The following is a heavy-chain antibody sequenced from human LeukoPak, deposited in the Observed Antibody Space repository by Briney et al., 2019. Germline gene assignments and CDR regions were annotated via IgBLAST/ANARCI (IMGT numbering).Heavy chain of an antibody. Sequence: PGXXLRLSCAASGFTFSRYWMHWVRQAPGKGVVWVSRIDSDGTNRDYADSVKGRFTISRDNAKNTVYLQMNSLRDEDTAVYYCAGRATGLPEYWGQGSLVTVSS. D-gene: IGHD3-9*01. CDR1: GFTFSRYW. CDR3: AGRATGLPEY. V-gene: IGHV3-74*01. J-gene: IGHJ4*02. CDR2: IDSDGTNR.